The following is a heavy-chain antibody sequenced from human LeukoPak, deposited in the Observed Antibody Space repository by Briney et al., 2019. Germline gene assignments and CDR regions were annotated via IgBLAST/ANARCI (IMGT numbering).Heavy chain of an antibody. CDR1: GFTFSVYA. CDR3: ARAYDLLTGYYDY. J-gene: IGHJ4*02. Sequence: PGGSLRLSCSASGFTFSVYAIHWVRQAPGKGLEDVSIISSTGGSTYYAASVKGRFTISRDNSKNMVYLQMSSLRAEDTAIYYCARAYDLLTGYYDYWGQGTLVTVSS. D-gene: IGHD3-9*01. V-gene: IGHV3-64D*06. CDR2: ISSTGGST.